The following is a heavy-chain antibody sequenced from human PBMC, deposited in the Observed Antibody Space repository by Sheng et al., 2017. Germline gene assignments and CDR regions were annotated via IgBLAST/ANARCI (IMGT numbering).Heavy chain of an antibody. CDR2: MNLDNGDT. CDR1: GHPFIGYY. CDR3: ATEAAGWGGFGF. Sequence: QVQVVQSGAEVKKPGASVKLSCKASGHPFIGYYMHWVRQAPGQGLEWMGWMNLDNGDTKCAQKFQGTVTMTRDTSVSTGYMELSSLRSDDTALYFCATEAAGWGGFGFWGQG. J-gene: IGHJ3*01. D-gene: IGHD2-21*01. V-gene: IGHV1-2*02.